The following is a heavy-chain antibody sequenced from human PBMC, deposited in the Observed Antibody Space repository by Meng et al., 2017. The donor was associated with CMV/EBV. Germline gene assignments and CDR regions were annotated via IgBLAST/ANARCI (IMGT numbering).Heavy chain of an antibody. Sequence: GGSLRLSCAASGFTFSSYSMNWVRQAPGKGLEWVSSISSSSSYIYYADSVKGRFTLSRDNSKDTSFLQMNSLRVEDTAVYYCAKNRVVFGVASRYHGMDIWGTGTAVTVS. CDR2: ISSSSSYI. CDR1: GFTFSSYS. J-gene: IGHJ6*04. CDR3: AKNRVVFGVASRYHGMDI. D-gene: IGHD3-3*01. V-gene: IGHV3-21*03.